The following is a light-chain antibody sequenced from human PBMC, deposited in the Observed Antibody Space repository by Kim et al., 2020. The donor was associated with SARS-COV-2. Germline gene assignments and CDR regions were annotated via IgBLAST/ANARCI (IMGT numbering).Light chain of an antibody. V-gene: IGKV3-15*01. CDR2: GAS. CDR1: QSVNTN. J-gene: IGKJ2*01. CDR3: QQYDNWPPYT. Sequence: SPGERATLSCRASQSVNTNLARYQQQPGQAPRLLIYGASTRATDIPARFSGSGSGTEFTLIISSLQSEDIAVYYCQQYDNWPPYTFGQGTKLEI.